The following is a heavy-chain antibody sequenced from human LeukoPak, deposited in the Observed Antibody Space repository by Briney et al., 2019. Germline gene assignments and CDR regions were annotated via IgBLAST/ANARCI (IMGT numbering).Heavy chain of an antibody. CDR1: GFTFSSYG. CDR2: ISSSSIYI. Sequence: NAGRSLTLSCAASGFTFSSYGMNWVRQAPGKGLEWVSSISSSSIYIYYADSVKGRFSISRDNAKNSLYLQMNSLRAEDTAVYYCARDRATVIGDYYGMDVWGQGTTVTVSS. V-gene: IGHV3-21*01. CDR3: ARDRATVIGDYYGMDV. D-gene: IGHD4-17*01. J-gene: IGHJ6*02.